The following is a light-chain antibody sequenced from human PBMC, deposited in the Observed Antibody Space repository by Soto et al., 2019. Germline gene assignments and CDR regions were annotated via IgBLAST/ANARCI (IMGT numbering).Light chain of an antibody. CDR2: EGS. Sequence: QSVLTQPASVSGSPGQSITISCTGTSSDVGSYNLVSWYQRHPGKAPKLMIYEGSKRPSGVSNRFSGSKSGNTASLTISGLQAEDEADYYCCSYAGSSTNWVFGGGTKVTVL. CDR1: SSDVGSYNL. J-gene: IGLJ3*02. CDR3: CSYAGSSTNWV. V-gene: IGLV2-23*01.